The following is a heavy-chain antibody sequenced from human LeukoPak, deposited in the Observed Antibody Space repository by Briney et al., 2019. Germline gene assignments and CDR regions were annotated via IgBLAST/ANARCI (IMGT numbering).Heavy chain of an antibody. CDR3: AKSSGTNYYYYGMDV. V-gene: IGHV3-21*04. CDR1: GFTFSSYS. J-gene: IGHJ6*02. CDR2: ISSGSSYI. Sequence: GGSLRLSCAASGFTFSSYSMNWVRQAPGKGLEWVSSISSGSSYIYYADSVKGRFTISRDNSKNTLYLQMNSLRAEDTAVYYCAKSSGTNYYYYGMDVWGQGTTVTVSS.